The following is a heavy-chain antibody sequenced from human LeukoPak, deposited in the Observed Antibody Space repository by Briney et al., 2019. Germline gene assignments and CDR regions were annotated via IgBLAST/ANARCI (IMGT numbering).Heavy chain of an antibody. J-gene: IGHJ4*02. CDR1: GFTFINAW. CDR2: IQSKTDGGTT. V-gene: IGHV3-15*01. CDR3: TTDLVVVAATPY. Sequence: GGFLRLSCAASGFTFINAWMSWVRQAPGKGLEWVGRIQSKTDGGTTDYAAPVKGRFTISRDDSKNTLYLQMNSLKPEDTAVYYCTTDLVVVAATPYWGQGTLITVSS. D-gene: IGHD2-15*01.